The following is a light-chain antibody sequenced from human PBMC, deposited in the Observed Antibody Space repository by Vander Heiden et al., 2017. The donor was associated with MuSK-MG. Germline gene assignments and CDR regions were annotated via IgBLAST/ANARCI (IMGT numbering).Light chain of an antibody. J-gene: IGLJ3*02. Sequence: QSVLAQPPSVSGAPGQRVTISCTGTNSNIGAGYDVHWYQQFPGTAPKLLIYGNTNRPSGVPDRFSASKSDTSASLAISGLQADDEADYYCQSYDTALSGALFGGGTKLTVL. CDR3: QSYDTALSGAL. CDR1: NSNIGAGYD. CDR2: GNT. V-gene: IGLV1-40*01.